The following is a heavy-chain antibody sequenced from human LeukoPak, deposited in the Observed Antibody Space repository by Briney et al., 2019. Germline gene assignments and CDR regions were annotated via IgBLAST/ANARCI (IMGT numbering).Heavy chain of an antibody. CDR1: GFTFSSYA. CDR3: AKHPAVGDYFDS. CDR2: IIGRVGIT. V-gene: IGHV3-23*01. Sequence: GGSLRLSCAASGFTFSSYAMSWGRKAPGKGLELVSAIIGRVGITYYADSVKGRFAISRDNSENTLYLQMNSLRAEDTAVFYCAKHPAVGDYFDSWGQGTLVTVSS. D-gene: IGHD1-26*01. J-gene: IGHJ4*02.